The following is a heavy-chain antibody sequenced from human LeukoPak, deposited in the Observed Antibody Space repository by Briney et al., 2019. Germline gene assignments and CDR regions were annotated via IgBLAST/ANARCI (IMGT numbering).Heavy chain of an antibody. Sequence: SHTLSLTCTVSGGSVSSGGFYWNWIRQHPVKGLEWIGFLSYSGTTDYNPSLKSRVTMSVDTTRNQFSLRLSSVTAADTAMYYCARKNDYGASYYIDVWGRGTTVTVSS. D-gene: IGHD4-17*01. CDR3: ARKNDYGASYYIDV. V-gene: IGHV4-31*03. CDR2: LSYSGTT. CDR1: GGSVSSGGFY. J-gene: IGHJ6*03.